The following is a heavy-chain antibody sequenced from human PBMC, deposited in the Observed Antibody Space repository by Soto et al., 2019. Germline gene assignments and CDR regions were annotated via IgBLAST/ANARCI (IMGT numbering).Heavy chain of an antibody. Sequence: GGSLRLSCAASGFTFSSYWMSWVRQAPGKGQEWVANIKQDGSEKYYVDSVKGRFTISRDNAKNSLYLQMNSLRAEDTAVYYCARDIFCGRESCYSFTFDIWGQGTMVTVSS. CDR1: GFTFSSYW. V-gene: IGHV3-7*01. CDR3: ARDIFCGRESCYSFTFDI. CDR2: IKQDGSEK. J-gene: IGHJ3*02. D-gene: IGHD2-15*01.